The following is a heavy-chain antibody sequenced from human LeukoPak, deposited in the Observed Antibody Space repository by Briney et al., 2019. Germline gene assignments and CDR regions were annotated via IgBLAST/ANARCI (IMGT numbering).Heavy chain of an antibody. Sequence: GGSLRLSCAASGFTFSSYEMNWVRQAPGKGLEWVSYISSSGSFIYYADSVKGRFTISRDNAKNSLYLQMSSLRAEDTAVYYCAKSVDTATIAYWGQGTLVTVSS. CDR3: AKSVDTATIAY. J-gene: IGHJ4*02. CDR2: ISSSGSFI. CDR1: GFTFSSYE. D-gene: IGHD5-18*01. V-gene: IGHV3-48*03.